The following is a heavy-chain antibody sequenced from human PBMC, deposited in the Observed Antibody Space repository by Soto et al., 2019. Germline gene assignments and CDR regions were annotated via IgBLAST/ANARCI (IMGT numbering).Heavy chain of an antibody. J-gene: IGHJ4*02. V-gene: IGHV4-4*02. D-gene: IGHD1-26*01. CDR2: IYHSGST. CDR1: GDSISSSKW. CDR3: ARDTRVGVKLADF. Sequence: PSETLSLTCAVSGDSISSSKWWSWVRQPPGKGLEWIGEIYHSGSTNYNPSLKSRVIISVDKSKNQFSLKLSSVTDADTAVYYCARDTRVGVKLADFWGQGTLVTVSS.